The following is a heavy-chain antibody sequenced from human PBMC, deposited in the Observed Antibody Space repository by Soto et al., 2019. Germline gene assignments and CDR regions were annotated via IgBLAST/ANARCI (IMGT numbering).Heavy chain of an antibody. CDR3: TTDLRWESLLTHDY. CDR1: GFTFSNAW. V-gene: IGHV3-15*01. Sequence: GGSLRLSCAASGFTFSNAWMSWVRQAPGKGLEWVGRIKSETDGGTTDYGAPVKGRFTISRDDSKNTLYLQMNSLKTEDTAVYYCTTDLRWESLLTHDYWGQGTLVTVSS. CDR2: IKSETDGGTT. D-gene: IGHD1-26*01. J-gene: IGHJ4*02.